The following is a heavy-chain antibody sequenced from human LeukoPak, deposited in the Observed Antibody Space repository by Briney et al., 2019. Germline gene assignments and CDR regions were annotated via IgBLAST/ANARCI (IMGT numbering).Heavy chain of an antibody. D-gene: IGHD1-26*01. Sequence: GASVKVSCKVSGYTLTELSMHWVRQAPGKGLEWMGGFDPEDGETIYAQKFQGRVTMTEDTSTDTAYMELSRLRSEDTDVYYCATESYSGSYLYAFDIWGQGTMVTVSS. CDR3: ATESYSGSYLYAFDI. J-gene: IGHJ3*02. CDR1: GYTLTELS. CDR2: FDPEDGET. V-gene: IGHV1-24*01.